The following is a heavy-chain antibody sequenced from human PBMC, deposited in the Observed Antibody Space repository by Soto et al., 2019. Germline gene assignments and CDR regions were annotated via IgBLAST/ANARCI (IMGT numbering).Heavy chain of an antibody. V-gene: IGHV4-31*03. J-gene: IGHJ4*02. CDR1: GGSISTVGHY. Sequence: PSETLSLTCSVSGGSISTVGHYWTWIRQPPGRGLEWIGYIYHTGSTYYSKSLRSRLTMSVDTSKSQFSLRMSSVTAADTAVYYCTRATGTLMSRNCDYWGQGSLVTVSS. CDR3: TRATGTLMSRNCDY. CDR2: IYHTGST. D-gene: IGHD1-1*01.